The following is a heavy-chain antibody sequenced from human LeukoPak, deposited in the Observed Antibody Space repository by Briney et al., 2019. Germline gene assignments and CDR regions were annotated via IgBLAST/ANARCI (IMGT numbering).Heavy chain of an antibody. Sequence: ASVKVSCKASGYTFTSYYMHWVRQAPGQGLEWMGIINPSGGSTSYAQKFQGRVTMTRNTSISTAYMELSSLRSEDTAVYYCARVTAAGTVWFDPWGQGTLVTVSS. J-gene: IGHJ5*02. CDR1: GYTFTSYY. V-gene: IGHV1-46*01. CDR2: INPSGGST. D-gene: IGHD6-13*01. CDR3: ARVTAAGTVWFDP.